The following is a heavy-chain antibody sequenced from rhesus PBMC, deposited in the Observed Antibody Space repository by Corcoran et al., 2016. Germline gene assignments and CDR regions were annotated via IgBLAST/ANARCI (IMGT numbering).Heavy chain of an antibody. J-gene: IGHJ4*01. D-gene: IGHD5-42*01. Sequence: QLQLQESGPGLVKPSETLSVTCAVPGGSISRSYWSWIRQAPGKGLEWIGYIYGSGSSTNYNPSLKSRVTLSVDTSKNQLSLKLSSVTTADMAVYYCARVGYSNFFDYWGQGVLVTVSS. CDR1: GGSISRSY. CDR3: ARVGYSNFFDY. CDR2: IYGSGSST. V-gene: IGHV4-169*01.